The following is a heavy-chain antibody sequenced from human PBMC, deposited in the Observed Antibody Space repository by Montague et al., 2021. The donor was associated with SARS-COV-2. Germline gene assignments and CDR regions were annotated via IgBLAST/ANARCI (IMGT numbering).Heavy chain of an antibody. Sequence: LRLSCSASGLTVSSNYLTWVRQAPGRGLEWVGSLYYSGNAYYSXSLRSRVTISVDTSRSQFSLQLTSVTVADTAIYYCARGIDFGLVASRSHYFDTWGQGTLVSVSS. D-gene: IGHD3-3*01. CDR3: ARGIDFGLVASRSHYFDT. CDR2: LYYSGNA. V-gene: IGHV4-59*05. J-gene: IGHJ4*02. CDR1: GLTVSSNY.